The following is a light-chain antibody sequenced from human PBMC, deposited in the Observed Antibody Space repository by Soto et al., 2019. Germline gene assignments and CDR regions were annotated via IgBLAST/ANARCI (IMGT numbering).Light chain of an antibody. CDR1: QSISSY. Sequence: DIQMTQSPSSLSASVGDRVTITCRASQSISSYFSWYQQKPGKAPKLLINVASTLQSGVPSRFSGSGSGTDFTLAISSLQPEDFATYYCQQSSSTPQTFGGGTRVEIK. CDR3: QQSSSTPQT. V-gene: IGKV1-39*01. CDR2: VAS. J-gene: IGKJ4*01.